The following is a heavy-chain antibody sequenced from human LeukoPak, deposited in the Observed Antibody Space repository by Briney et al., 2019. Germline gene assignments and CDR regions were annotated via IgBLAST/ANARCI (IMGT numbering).Heavy chain of an antibody. CDR2: IYYSGSS. J-gene: IGHJ4*02. CDR3: ARRGSGSYSPFDY. D-gene: IGHD3-10*01. V-gene: IGHV4-59*08. CDR1: GDSIRSYY. Sequence: PSETLSLTCTVSGDSIRSYYWSWIRQPPGKGLEWIGYIYYSGSSNYNPSLKSRVTISVDTSKNQFSLKLRSVTAADTAVYYCARRGSGSYSPFDYWGQGTLVTVSS.